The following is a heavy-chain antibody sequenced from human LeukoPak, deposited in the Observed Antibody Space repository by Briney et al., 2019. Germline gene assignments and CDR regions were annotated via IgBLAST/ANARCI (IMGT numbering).Heavy chain of an antibody. Sequence: ASVKVSCKASGYTFTSYYMHWVRQAPGQGLEWMGIINPSGGSTSYAQKFQGRVTMTRDTSTSTVYMELSSLRSEDTAVYYCARDSGGGSSSVGDFDYYYGMDVWGQGTTVTVSS. D-gene: IGHD6-6*01. CDR2: INPSGGST. J-gene: IGHJ6*02. CDR3: ARDSGGGSSSVGDFDYYYGMDV. V-gene: IGHV1-46*01. CDR1: GYTFTSYY.